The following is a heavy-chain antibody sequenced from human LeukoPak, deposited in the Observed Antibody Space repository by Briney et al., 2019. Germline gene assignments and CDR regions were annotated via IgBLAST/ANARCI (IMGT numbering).Heavy chain of an antibody. CDR2: IYSGGST. Sequence: GGSLRLSCAASGFTVSGNYMSWVRQAPGKGLEWVSIIYSGGSTYYADSVKGRFTISRDNSKNTLYLQMNSLRVEDTAVYYCVSPSRPGTTLYFDWWGQGTLVTVSA. J-gene: IGHJ4*02. CDR3: VSPSRPGTTLYFDW. V-gene: IGHV3-53*01. D-gene: IGHD1-1*01. CDR1: GFTVSGNY.